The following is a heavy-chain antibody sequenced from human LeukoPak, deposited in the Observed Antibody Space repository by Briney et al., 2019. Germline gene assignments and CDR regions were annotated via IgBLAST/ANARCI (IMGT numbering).Heavy chain of an antibody. CDR1: GYTFTTYY. J-gene: IGHJ4*02. V-gene: IGHV1-46*01. D-gene: IGHD3-3*01. CDR3: ARDLARATTTFPSY. Sequence: ASVTVSCKASGYTFTTYYMQWVRQAPGQGLEWMGIINPSGGSTSYAQKFQGRVTMTRDTSTSTVYMELSSLRSEDTAVYYCARDLARATTTFPSYWGQGTLVTVSS. CDR2: INPSGGST.